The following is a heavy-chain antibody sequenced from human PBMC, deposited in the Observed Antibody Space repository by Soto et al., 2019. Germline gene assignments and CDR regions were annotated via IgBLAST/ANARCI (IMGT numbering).Heavy chain of an antibody. D-gene: IGHD3-16*01. J-gene: IGHJ3*01. V-gene: IGHV1-69*02. CDR2: IAPIFDFS. CDR1: GGTFDSYT. Sequence: QVQLVQSGAEVKKPGSSMRVSCKASGGTFDSYTISWVRQAPGQGLEWVGKIAPIFDFSRYEPKFQGRVTITADKSTSTAYMDLSGLTSEDTAVYYCATGAFGGRQQLVRDAFDFWGQGTKVTVSS. CDR3: ATGAFGGRQQLVRDAFDF.